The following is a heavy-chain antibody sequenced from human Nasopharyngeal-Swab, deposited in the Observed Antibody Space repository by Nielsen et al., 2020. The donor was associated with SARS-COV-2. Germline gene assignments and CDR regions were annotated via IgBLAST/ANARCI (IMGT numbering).Heavy chain of an antibody. D-gene: IGHD5-18*01. CDR2: IYWDGDK. Sequence: WIRQPPGKALEWLALIYWDGDKRYSPSLKSRLTITRDTSKNQVVLTMTNMDPVDTATYYCALCSYGYGYWGQGTLVTVSS. J-gene: IGHJ4*02. CDR3: ALCSYGYGY. V-gene: IGHV2-5*02.